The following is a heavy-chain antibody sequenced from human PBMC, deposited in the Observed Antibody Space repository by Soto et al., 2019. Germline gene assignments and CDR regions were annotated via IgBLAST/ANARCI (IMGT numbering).Heavy chain of an antibody. D-gene: IGHD6-19*01. V-gene: IGHV5-51*01. Sequence: PVASLKISCNGSGYSFTSYWIGWVRQMPWKGLEWMGIIYPGDSDTRYSPSFQGQVTISADKSISTAYLQWSSLKASDTAMYYCARHERVAVAGTSYYYYGMDVWGQGTTVTVSS. CDR3: ARHERVAVAGTSYYYYGMDV. J-gene: IGHJ6*02. CDR1: GYSFTSYW. CDR2: IYPGDSDT.